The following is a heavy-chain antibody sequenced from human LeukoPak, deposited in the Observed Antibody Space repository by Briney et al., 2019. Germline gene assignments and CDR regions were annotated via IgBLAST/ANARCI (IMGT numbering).Heavy chain of an antibody. D-gene: IGHD2-21*02. Sequence: PGGSLRLSCAASGFTFSSYGMSWVRQAPGKGLEWVSSISSSSSYIYYADSVKGRFTISRDNAKNSLYLQMNSLRAEDTAVYYCARGVVVTAYDAFDIWGQGTMVTVSS. J-gene: IGHJ3*02. CDR2: ISSSSSYI. CDR3: ARGVVVTAYDAFDI. CDR1: GFTFSSYG. V-gene: IGHV3-21*01.